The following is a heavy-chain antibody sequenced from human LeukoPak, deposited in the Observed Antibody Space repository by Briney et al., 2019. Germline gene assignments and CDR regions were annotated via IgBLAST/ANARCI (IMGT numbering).Heavy chain of an antibody. Sequence: GESLKISCKGSGYTFTSYWIGWVRQMPGKGLEWMGIIYPGDSDTRYSPSFQGQVTISADKSISTAYLQWSSQRASDTAMYYCAKIDRQYCSRSSCYAHDYWGQGTQVTVSS. CDR3: AKIDRQYCSRSSCYAHDY. D-gene: IGHD2-2*01. CDR2: IYPGDSDT. V-gene: IGHV5-51*01. J-gene: IGHJ4*02. CDR1: GYTFTSYW.